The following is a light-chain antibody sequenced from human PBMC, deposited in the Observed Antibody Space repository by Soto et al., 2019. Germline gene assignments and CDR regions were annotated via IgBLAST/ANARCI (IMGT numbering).Light chain of an antibody. V-gene: IGLV2-14*01. Sequence: QSALTQPASVSGSPGQSITISCTGTSSDIGHYNYVSWYQHHPGRAPKFLIYDVSNRPSGVSNRFSGSKSGNTASLTISALQAEDEADYYCSSYTSSTTPDVFGTGTKLTVL. CDR3: SSYTSSTTPDV. CDR1: SSDIGHYNY. CDR2: DVS. J-gene: IGLJ1*01.